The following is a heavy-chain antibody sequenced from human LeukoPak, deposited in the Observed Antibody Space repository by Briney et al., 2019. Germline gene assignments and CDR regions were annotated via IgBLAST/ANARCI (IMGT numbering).Heavy chain of an antibody. V-gene: IGHV3-21*01. D-gene: IGHD3-22*01. CDR1: GFTFSSYS. CDR2: ISSSSSYI. J-gene: IGHJ4*02. Sequence: GGSLRLSCAASGFTFSSYSMNWVRQAPGKGLEWVSSISSSSSYIYYVDSVKGRFTISRDNAKNSLYLQMNSLRAEDTAVYYCARAVGREYYYDSSGTAHYWGQGTLVTVSS. CDR3: ARAVGREYYYDSSGTAHY.